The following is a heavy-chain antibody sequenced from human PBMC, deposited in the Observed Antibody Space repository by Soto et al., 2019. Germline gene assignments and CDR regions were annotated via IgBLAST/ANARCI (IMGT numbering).Heavy chain of an antibody. CDR2: IYWDDEK. Sequence: QITLKESGPTLVKPTQTLTLTCTFSGFSLSDNGVGVGWIRQPPGKALEWLALIYWDDEKIYSPSLKTRLTISKDTSKNQVLLTMTNMDPVDTATYYCAHRLTWDAFDIWGQGTMVTVSS. V-gene: IGHV2-5*02. CDR1: GFSLSDNGVG. CDR3: AHRLTWDAFDI. D-gene: IGHD1-26*01. J-gene: IGHJ3*02.